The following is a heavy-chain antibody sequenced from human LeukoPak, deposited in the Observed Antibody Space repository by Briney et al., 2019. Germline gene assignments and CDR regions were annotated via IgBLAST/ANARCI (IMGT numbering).Heavy chain of an antibody. CDR1: GYTFTDYY. CDR2: INPNSGGT. D-gene: IGHD3-10*01. V-gene: IGHV1-2*02. Sequence: GASVKVSCKASGYTFTDYYMHWVRQAPGQGLEWMGWINPNSGGTNYAQKFQGRVTMTRDTSISTAYMELSRLKSDDTAVYYCARGRDYYGSGSYYHFDYWGQGTLVTVSS. CDR3: ARGRDYYGSGSYYHFDY. J-gene: IGHJ4*02.